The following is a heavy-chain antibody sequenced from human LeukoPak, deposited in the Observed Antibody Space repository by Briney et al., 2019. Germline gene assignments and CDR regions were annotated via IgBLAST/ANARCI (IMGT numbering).Heavy chain of an antibody. CDR2: ISGDGGST. CDR3: AKDIYGGSSGHFDY. J-gene: IGHJ4*02. Sequence: PGGSLRLSCAASGFTFDDYAMHWVRQAPGKGLEWVSLISGDGGSTYYADSVKGRFTISRDNSKNSLYLQMNSLRTDDTALYYCAKDIYGGSSGHFDYWGQGTLVTVSS. CDR1: GFTFDDYA. V-gene: IGHV3-43*02. D-gene: IGHD4-23*01.